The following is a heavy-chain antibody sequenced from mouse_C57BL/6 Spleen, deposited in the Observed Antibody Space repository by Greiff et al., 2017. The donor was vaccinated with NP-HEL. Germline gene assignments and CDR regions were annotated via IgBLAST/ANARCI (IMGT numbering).Heavy chain of an antibody. CDR3: VKGSDFDY. J-gene: IGHJ2*01. V-gene: IGHV10-1*01. Sequence: DAGGGLVQPKGSLKLSCAASGFSFNTYAMNWVRQAPGKGLEWVARIRSKSNNYATYYADSVKDRFTISRDDSESMLYLQMNNLKTEDTAMYYCVKGSDFDYWGQGTTLTVSS. CDR1: GFSFNTYA. CDR2: IRSKSNNYAT.